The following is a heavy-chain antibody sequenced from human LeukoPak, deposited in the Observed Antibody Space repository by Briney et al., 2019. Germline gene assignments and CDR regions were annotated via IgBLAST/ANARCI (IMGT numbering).Heavy chain of an antibody. CDR3: ARSRGYSYGPKRPFDI. Sequence: SETLSLTCTVSGDSISSSSYYWGWIRQPPGTGLEWIGSIYYTGYTYDNPSLRSRITMSVDTPKSQFSLKLSSVTAADTAVYYCARSRGYSYGPKRPFDIWGQGTMVTVSS. CDR2: IYYTGYT. J-gene: IGHJ3*02. V-gene: IGHV4-39*01. D-gene: IGHD5-18*01. CDR1: GDSISSSSYY.